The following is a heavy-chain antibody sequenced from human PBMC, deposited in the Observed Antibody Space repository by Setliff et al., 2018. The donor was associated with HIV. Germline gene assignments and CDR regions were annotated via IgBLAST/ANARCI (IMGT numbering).Heavy chain of an antibody. J-gene: IGHJ4*02. CDR2: IWYDGSDT. V-gene: IGHV3-33*01. CDR3: ARGPQYNFWGGYLGL. CDR1: GFTFSSYG. Sequence: GGSLRLSCAASGFTFSSYGMHWVRQAPGKGLEWVAVIWYDGSDTDYADSVRGRFTISRDNAKNTLYLQMTSLRAEDTAVYYCARGPQYNFWGGYLGLWGRGTLVTV. D-gene: IGHD3-3*01.